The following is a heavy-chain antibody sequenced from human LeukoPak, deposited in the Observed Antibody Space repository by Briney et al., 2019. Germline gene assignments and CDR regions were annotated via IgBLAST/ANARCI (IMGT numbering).Heavy chain of an antibody. Sequence: GGSLRLSCAASGFTFSSYGMHWVRQAPGKGLEWVAFISNDGSTKYYADSVRGRFTISRDNSKNTLYLQMNSLRAEDTAIYFCANDYSSSWFFDYWGQGTLATVSS. CDR1: GFTFSSYG. CDR2: ISNDGSTK. CDR3: ANDYSSSWFFDY. D-gene: IGHD6-13*01. J-gene: IGHJ4*02. V-gene: IGHV3-30*18.